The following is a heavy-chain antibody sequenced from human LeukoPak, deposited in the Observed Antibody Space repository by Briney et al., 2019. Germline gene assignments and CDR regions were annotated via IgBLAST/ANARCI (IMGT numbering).Heavy chain of an antibody. Sequence: ASVRVSCKESGYTFTSYGISWVRQAPGQGLEWMGWISAYNGNTNYAQKLQGRVTMTTDTSTSTAYMELRSLRSDDTAVYYCARDGNGIVGATSIDYWGQGTLVTVSS. J-gene: IGHJ4*02. CDR2: ISAYNGNT. CDR3: ARDGNGIVGATSIDY. V-gene: IGHV1-18*01. D-gene: IGHD1-26*01. CDR1: GYTFTSYG.